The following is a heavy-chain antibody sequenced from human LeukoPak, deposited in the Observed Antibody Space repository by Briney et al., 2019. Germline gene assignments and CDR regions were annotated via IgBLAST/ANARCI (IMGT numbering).Heavy chain of an antibody. CDR2: IYYSGST. CDR3: ARQLSSTSKDFDY. Sequence: SETLSLTCTVSGGSISSSSYYWGWIRQPPGKGLEWIVSIYYSGSTYYNPCLKSRVTISVDTSKNQFSLKLSSVTAADTAVYYCARQLSSTSKDFDYWGQGTLVTVS. V-gene: IGHV4-39*01. J-gene: IGHJ4*02. CDR1: GGSISSSSYY. D-gene: IGHD2-2*01.